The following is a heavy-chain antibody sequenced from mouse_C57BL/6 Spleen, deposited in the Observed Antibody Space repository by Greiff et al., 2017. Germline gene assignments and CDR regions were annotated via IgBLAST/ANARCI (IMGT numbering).Heavy chain of an antibody. J-gene: IGHJ3*01. D-gene: IGHD1-1*01. Sequence: VQLQQSGAELVRPGASVTLSCKASGYTFTDYEMHWVKQTPVHGLEWIGAIDPETGGTAYNQKFKGKAILTADKSSSTAYMELRSLTSEDSAVYYCTRGGDSTTVGFADWGQGTLVTVSA. CDR2: IDPETGGT. CDR1: GYTFTDYE. CDR3: TRGGDSTTVGFAD. V-gene: IGHV1-15*01.